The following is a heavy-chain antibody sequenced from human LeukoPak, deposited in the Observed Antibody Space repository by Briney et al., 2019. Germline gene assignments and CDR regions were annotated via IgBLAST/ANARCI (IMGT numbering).Heavy chain of an antibody. V-gene: IGHV1-2*02. Sequence: ASLKVSCKTSGYTFSGFYTHWVRQAPGQGREWMGWMNPNSGDTNYEEKFHGRVTMTRDTSFNTAYMELSRLTSDDTAVYYCARSRRDGYNSDFDNWGQGTLVTVSS. CDR1: GYTFSGFY. J-gene: IGHJ4*02. CDR3: ARSRRDGYNSDFDN. CDR2: MNPNSGDT. D-gene: IGHD5-24*01.